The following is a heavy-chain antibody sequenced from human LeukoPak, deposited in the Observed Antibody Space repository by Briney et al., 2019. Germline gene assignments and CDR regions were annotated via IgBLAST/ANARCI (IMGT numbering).Heavy chain of an antibody. CDR1: GYTFTSYY. Sequence: GASVEVSCKASGYTFTSYYMHWVRQAPGQGLEWMGIINPSGGSTSYAQKFQGRVTMTRDTSTSTVYMELSSLRSEDTAVYYCARESERGYSYGYALDYWGQGTLVTVSS. D-gene: IGHD5-18*01. V-gene: IGHV1-46*01. CDR2: INPSGGST. CDR3: ARESERGYSYGYALDY. J-gene: IGHJ4*02.